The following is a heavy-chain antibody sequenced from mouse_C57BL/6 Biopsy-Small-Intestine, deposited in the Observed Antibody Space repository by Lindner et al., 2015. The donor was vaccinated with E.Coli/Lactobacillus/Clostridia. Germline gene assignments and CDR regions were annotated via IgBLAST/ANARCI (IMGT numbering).Heavy chain of an antibody. J-gene: IGHJ2*01. CDR1: GYSFTGYY. CDR2: INPSTGGT. D-gene: IGHD1-1*01. V-gene: IGHV1-42*01. Sequence: VQLQESGPELVKPGSSVKISCKASGYSFTGYYMNWVKQSPEKSLEWIGEINPSTGGTTYNQKFKAKATLTVDKSSSTAYMELRSLTSEDSAVYFCARGGGSSSYYFDYWGQGTTLTVSS. CDR3: ARGGGSSSYYFDY.